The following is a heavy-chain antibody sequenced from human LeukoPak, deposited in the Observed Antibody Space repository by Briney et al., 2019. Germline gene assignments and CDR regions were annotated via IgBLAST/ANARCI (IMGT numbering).Heavy chain of an antibody. V-gene: IGHV3-21*01. CDR1: GFTFSNYA. J-gene: IGHJ4*02. Sequence: PGGSLRLSCAASGFTFSNYAMNWVRQAPGKGLEWVSSISRSGNFIYYGDSVKGRFTISRDNAKNSLYLQMNSLRAEDTAVYYCATVETTGPTWGQGTLVSASA. D-gene: IGHD1-14*01. CDR3: ATVETTGPT. CDR2: ISRSGNFI.